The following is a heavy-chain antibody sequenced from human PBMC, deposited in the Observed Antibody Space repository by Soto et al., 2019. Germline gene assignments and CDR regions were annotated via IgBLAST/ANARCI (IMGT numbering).Heavy chain of an antibody. Sequence: QVQLVQSGAEVKKPGASVKVACKTSGYTFTNYFVHWVRQAPGQGLEWMGAINPGSRITNYALKFQGRVTMTRDTSTNTVYLELSSLRSEDTAVYSCARDPNYYDFWAGSYYYHGMDVWDQGTTVTVSS. CDR1: GYTFTNYF. CDR2: INPGSRIT. J-gene: IGHJ6*02. CDR3: ARDPNYYDFWAGSYYYHGMDV. D-gene: IGHD3-3*01. V-gene: IGHV1-46*01.